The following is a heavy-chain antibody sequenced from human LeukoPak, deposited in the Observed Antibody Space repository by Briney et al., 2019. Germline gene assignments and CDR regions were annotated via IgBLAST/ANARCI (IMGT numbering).Heavy chain of an antibody. V-gene: IGHV3-48*01. D-gene: IGHD6-19*01. Sequence: TGGSLRLSCAASGFTFSSYSMNWVRQAPGKGLEWVSYISSSSSTIYYADSVKGRFTISRDNAKNSLYLQMNSLRAEDTAVYYCARTWLGHYYYYYMDVWGKGTTVTVSS. CDR2: ISSSSSTI. CDR3: ARTWLGHYYYYYMDV. CDR1: GFTFSSYS. J-gene: IGHJ6*03.